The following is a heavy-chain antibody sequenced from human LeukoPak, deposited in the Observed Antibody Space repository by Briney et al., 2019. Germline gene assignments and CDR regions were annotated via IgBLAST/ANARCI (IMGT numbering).Heavy chain of an antibody. D-gene: IGHD5-24*01. V-gene: IGHV5-51*01. Sequence: GESLKISCKGLGYDFSTYWNAWVRQRPGKGLEWMGIIYPGGSGTRYDLSFQGQVTISADRSTSTAYLQWSSLRASDTAMYYCARASRDGYNQNFDHWGQGTLVTVSS. CDR2: IYPGGSGT. J-gene: IGHJ4*02. CDR1: GYDFSTYW. CDR3: ARASRDGYNQNFDH.